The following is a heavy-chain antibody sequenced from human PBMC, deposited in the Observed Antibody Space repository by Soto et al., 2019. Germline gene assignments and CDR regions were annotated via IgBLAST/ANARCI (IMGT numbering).Heavy chain of an antibody. CDR3: ARDPLISFAMDM. Sequence: QVQLVQSGAEVKKPGSSVKVSCKASGDTFSSYAISWVRQAPGKGLEWMGKIIPTFGKTNYAQKFQGRLTISADDSTSTAYMELSSPVSEDTAVYYCARDPLISFAMDMWGQGTTVTVSS. J-gene: IGHJ6*02. D-gene: IGHD2-8*01. CDR2: IIPTFGKT. CDR1: GDTFSSYA. V-gene: IGHV1-69*18.